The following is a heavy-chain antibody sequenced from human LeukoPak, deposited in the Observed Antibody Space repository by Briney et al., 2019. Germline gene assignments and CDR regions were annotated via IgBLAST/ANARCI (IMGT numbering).Heavy chain of an antibody. J-gene: IGHJ4*02. CDR1: GGSFSGYY. CDR3: ARRYYYDSSGYPN. CDR2: INHSGST. V-gene: IGHV4-34*01. D-gene: IGHD3-22*01. Sequence: SETLSLTCAVYGGSFSGYYWSWIRQPPGKGLEWIGEINHSGSTNYNLSLKSRVTISVDTSKNQFSLKLSSVTAADTAVYYCARRYYYDSSGYPNWGQGTLVTVSS.